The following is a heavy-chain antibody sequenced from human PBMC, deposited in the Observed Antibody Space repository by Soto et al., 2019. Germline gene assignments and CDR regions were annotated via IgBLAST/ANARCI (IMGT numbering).Heavy chain of an antibody. V-gene: IGHV4-31*03. CDR1: GGSISSGGYY. D-gene: IGHD5-12*01. J-gene: IGHJ6*02. CDR3: ARSDTEWLRPEYYYYGMDV. Sequence: QVQLQESGPGLVKPSQTLSLTCTVSGGSISSGGYYWSWIRQHPGKGLEWIGYIYYSGSTYYNPSLKSRVTISVDTSKNQFSLKLSSVTAADTAVYYCARSDTEWLRPEYYYYGMDVWGQGTTVTVSS. CDR2: IYYSGST.